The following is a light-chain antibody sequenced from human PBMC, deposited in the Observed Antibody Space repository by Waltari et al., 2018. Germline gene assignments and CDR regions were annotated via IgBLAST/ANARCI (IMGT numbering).Light chain of an antibody. CDR2: EVS. CDR1: SRDVRGYNF. Sequence: SALTQPASVSGSPGQPIPISCPATSRDVRGYNFVSWYQQHPGQAPKLIISEVSNRPSGVSDRFSGSKSGTTASLTISGLQAEDEADYHCCSYTSSSTWVFGGGTELTVL. J-gene: IGLJ3*02. V-gene: IGLV2-14*01. CDR3: CSYTSSSTWV.